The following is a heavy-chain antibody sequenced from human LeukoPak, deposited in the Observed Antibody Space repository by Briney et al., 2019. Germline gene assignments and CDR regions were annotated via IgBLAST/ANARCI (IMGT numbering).Heavy chain of an antibody. V-gene: IGHV1-2*02. CDR2: INPNSGGT. CDR3: ARATYGSRSYPIVNWFDP. Sequence: GASVKVSCKASGYTFTSYGISWVRQAPGQGLEWMGWINPNSGGTNYAQKFQGRVTMTRDTSISTAYMELCRLRSDDTAVYYCARATYGSRSYPIVNWFDPWGQGTLVTVSS. J-gene: IGHJ5*02. CDR1: GYTFTSYG. D-gene: IGHD3-10*01.